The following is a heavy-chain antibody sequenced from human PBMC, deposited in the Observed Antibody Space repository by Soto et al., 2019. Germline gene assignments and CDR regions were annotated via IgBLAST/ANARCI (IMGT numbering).Heavy chain of an antibody. CDR3: ARGHKSGNYFLSYFAY. D-gene: IGHD1-26*01. CDR1: GYTFTTFA. CDR2: INADNGNT. Sequence: QVQVVQSGAEVKKPGASVKVSCKASGYTFTTFAMHWVRQATGQRLEWMGWINADNGNTKYSQKFQGRVTINRDTLTSTVYMELSSPRSEDTAVHYCARGHKSGNYFLSYFAYWGQRILVTVSS. J-gene: IGHJ4*02. V-gene: IGHV1-3*01.